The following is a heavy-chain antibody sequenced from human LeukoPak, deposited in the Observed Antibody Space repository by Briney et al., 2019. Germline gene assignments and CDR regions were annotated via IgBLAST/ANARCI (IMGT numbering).Heavy chain of an antibody. V-gene: IGHV3-9*01. D-gene: IGHD3-22*01. CDR2: ISWNSGSI. Sequence: GGSLRLSCAASGFTFDDYAMHWVRQAPGKGLEWVSGISWNSGSIGYADSVKGRFTISRDNAKNSLYLQMNSLRAEDTALYYCAKDSTYYYDSGDAFDIWGQGTMVTVSS. CDR1: GFTFDDYA. CDR3: AKDSTYYYDSGDAFDI. J-gene: IGHJ3*02.